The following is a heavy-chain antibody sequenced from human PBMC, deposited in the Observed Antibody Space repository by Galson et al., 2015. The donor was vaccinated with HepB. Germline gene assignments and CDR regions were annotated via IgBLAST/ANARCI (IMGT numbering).Heavy chain of an antibody. CDR3: AKEFFGWELRYYGLDV. Sequence: SLRLSCAASGFVFGSYAMNWVRQAPGKGLEWVSAISGSGDIRYYTDSVKGRFTISRDNSKNTMYLQMNNLRVEDTAIYYCAKEFFGWELRYYGLDVWGQGTTVTVSS. J-gene: IGHJ6*02. CDR2: ISGSGDIR. D-gene: IGHD4-23*01. CDR1: GFVFGSYA. V-gene: IGHV3-23*01.